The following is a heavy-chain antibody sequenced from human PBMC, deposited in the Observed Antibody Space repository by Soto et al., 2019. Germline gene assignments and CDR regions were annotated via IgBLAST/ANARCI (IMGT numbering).Heavy chain of an antibody. CDR3: AKGVDTAMVTWFRTNENFDY. Sequence: RLSRAAAGVNFINHGRRWVRKAPGKGLEWVAVISYDGSNKYYADSVKGRFTISRDNSKNTLYLQMNSLRAEDTAVYYCAKGVDTAMVTWFRTNENFDYWGQGTLVTVSS. J-gene: IGHJ4*02. CDR2: ISYDGSNK. CDR1: GVNFINHG. V-gene: IGHV3-30*18. D-gene: IGHD5-18*01.